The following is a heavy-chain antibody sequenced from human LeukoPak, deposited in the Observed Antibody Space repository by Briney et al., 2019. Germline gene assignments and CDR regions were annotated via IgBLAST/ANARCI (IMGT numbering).Heavy chain of an antibody. J-gene: IGHJ4*02. CDR3: ARWDTGMAAFDL. CDR1: EFNVSNYW. V-gene: IGHV3-74*03. D-gene: IGHD5-18*01. Sequence: GGTLRLSDAGSEFNVSNYWRHWIRQAPGTGPMWVSRINGDGSDTKYAESGKGRPTISRDNAKNTLYLHMNSLIAEDTALYWCARWDTGMAAFDLWVQGTLVTVSS. CDR2: INGDGSDT.